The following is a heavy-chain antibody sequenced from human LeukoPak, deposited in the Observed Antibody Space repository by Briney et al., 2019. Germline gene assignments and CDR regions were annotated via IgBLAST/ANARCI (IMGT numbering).Heavy chain of an antibody. CDR3: AKIWNHGDNSN. Sequence: GGSLRLSCAASGLTSSGYAMTWVRRAPGKGLEWVSSISGSGDRTYYADSVKGRFTISRDNSKNTLFLQVDSLRADDTAVYYCAKIWNHGDNSNWGQGTLVTVSS. J-gene: IGHJ4*02. CDR2: ISGSGDRT. D-gene: IGHD1-14*01. V-gene: IGHV3-23*01. CDR1: GLTSSGYA.